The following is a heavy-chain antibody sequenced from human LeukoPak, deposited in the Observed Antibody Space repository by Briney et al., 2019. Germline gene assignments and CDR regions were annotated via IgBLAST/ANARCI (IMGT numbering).Heavy chain of an antibody. CDR1: GFTFSDYW. Sequence: PGGSLRLSCAASGFTFSDYWMTWVRQAPGKGLEWVANIKQDGSEKDYVDSVKGRCTTSRDNAKNSLYLQMDSLRVEDTAVYYCARKGGYSSGYYYWGQGTLVTVSS. CDR3: ARKGGYSSGYYY. V-gene: IGHV3-7*01. CDR2: IKQDGSEK. D-gene: IGHD3-22*01. J-gene: IGHJ4*02.